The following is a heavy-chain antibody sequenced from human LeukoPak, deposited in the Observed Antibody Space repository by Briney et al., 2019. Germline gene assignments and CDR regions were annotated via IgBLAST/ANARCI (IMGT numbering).Heavy chain of an antibody. CDR2: TYYRSKWYN. J-gene: IGHJ4*02. CDR1: GDSVSSNSAT. CDR3: VREAADGLSYFDY. D-gene: IGHD6-13*01. V-gene: IGHV6-1*01. Sequence: SQTLSLTCAISGDSVSSNSATWNWIRQSPSRGLEWLGRTYYRSKWYNDYAVSVRSRIIINPDTSKNQFSLQLNSVTPEDTAVYYCVREAADGLSYFDYWGQGTPVTVSS.